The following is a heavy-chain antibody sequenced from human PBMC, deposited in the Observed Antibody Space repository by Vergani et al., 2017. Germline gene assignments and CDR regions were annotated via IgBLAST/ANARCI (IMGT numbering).Heavy chain of an antibody. CDR1: GYTFTTYD. Sequence: QVQLVQSGAEVKKPGASVKVSCKASGYTFTTYDINWVRQATGQGLEWMGWMNPISGNTGSAEKFQGRVTITRDTSISTAYMELSSLRSEDTAVYYCAREGDGDYSRTPYYCGMDVWSQGATVTVSS. V-gene: IGHV1-8*01. J-gene: IGHJ6*02. CDR2: MNPISGNT. D-gene: IGHD4-11*01. CDR3: AREGDGDYSRTPYYCGMDV.